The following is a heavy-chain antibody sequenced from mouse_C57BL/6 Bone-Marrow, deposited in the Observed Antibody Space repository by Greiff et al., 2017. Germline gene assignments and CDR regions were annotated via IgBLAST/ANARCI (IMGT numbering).Heavy chain of an antibody. J-gene: IGHJ4*01. CDR2: IDPSDSYT. CDR3: ASITTVLATGYYAMDY. V-gene: IGHV1-50*01. CDR1: GYTFTSYW. Sequence: QVQLQQPGAELVKPGASVKLSCKASGYTFTSYWMQWVKQRPGQGLEWIGEIDPSDSYTNYNQKFKGTATLTVDTSSSTAYMQLSSLTSEDSAVYYCASITTVLATGYYAMDYWGQGTSVTVSS. D-gene: IGHD1-1*01.